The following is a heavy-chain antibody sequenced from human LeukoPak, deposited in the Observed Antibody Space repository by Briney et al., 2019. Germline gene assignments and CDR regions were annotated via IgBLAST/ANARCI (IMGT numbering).Heavy chain of an antibody. CDR2: IYSGGST. D-gene: IGHD3-3*01. CDR3: ARGTRIFGVVGLLDY. V-gene: IGHV3-53*01. J-gene: IGHJ4*02. Sequence: GGSLRLSCAASGFTVSSNYMSWVRQAPGKGLEWVSVIYSGGSTDDADSVKGRFTIARDNTKNTLYLQMNSLRAEDTAVYYCARGTRIFGVVGLLDYWGQGTLVTVSS. CDR1: GFTVSSNY.